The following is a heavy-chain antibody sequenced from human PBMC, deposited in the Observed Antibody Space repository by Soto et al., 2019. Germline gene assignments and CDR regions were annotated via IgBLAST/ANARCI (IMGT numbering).Heavy chain of an antibody. J-gene: IGHJ6*02. CDR2: ISSSSSYI. CDR1: GFTFSSYS. D-gene: IGHD6-6*01. Sequence: SLRLSCAASGFTFSSYSMNWVRQAPGKGLEWVSSISSSSSYIYYADSVKGRFTISRDNAKNSLYLQMNSLRAEDTAVYYCARDQGPPSYSSSSRGVYYGMDVWGQGTTVTVSS. CDR3: ARDQGPPSYSSSSRGVYYGMDV. V-gene: IGHV3-21*01.